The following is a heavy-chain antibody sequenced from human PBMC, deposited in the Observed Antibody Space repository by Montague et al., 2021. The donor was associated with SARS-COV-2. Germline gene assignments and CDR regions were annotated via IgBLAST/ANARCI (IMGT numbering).Heavy chain of an antibody. CDR1: GGSFSGYY. CDR3: ARGHYSSSWYGIRYYFDY. J-gene: IGHJ4*02. V-gene: IGHV4-34*01. D-gene: IGHD6-13*01. CDR2: INHSGST. Sequence: SETLSLTCAVYGGSFSGYYWSWIRQPPGKGLEWIGEINHSGSTNYNPSLKSRVTIPVDTSKNQFSLKLSSVTAADTAVYYCARGHYSSSWYGIRYYFDYWGQGTLVTVSS.